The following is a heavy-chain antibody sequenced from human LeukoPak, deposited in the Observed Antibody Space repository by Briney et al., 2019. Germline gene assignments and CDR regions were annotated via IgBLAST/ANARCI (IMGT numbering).Heavy chain of an antibody. Sequence: GGSLRLSCAASGFTFSSYSMNWVRQAPGKGLEWASYISCSSGTIYYADSVKGRFTISRDNAKNSLYLQMNSLRDEDTAVYYCARAQSNIAVAGPYYFDYWGQGTLVTVSS. CDR1: GFTFSSYS. D-gene: IGHD6-19*01. V-gene: IGHV3-48*02. J-gene: IGHJ4*02. CDR2: ISCSSGTI. CDR3: ARAQSNIAVAGPYYFDY.